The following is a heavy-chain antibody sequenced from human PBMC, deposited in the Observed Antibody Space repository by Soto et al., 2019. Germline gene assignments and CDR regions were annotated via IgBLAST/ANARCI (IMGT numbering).Heavy chain of an antibody. CDR2: INHSGST. D-gene: IGHD5-12*01. CDR3: ARGGWATIVSGYFDY. CDR1: GGSFSGYY. V-gene: IGHV4-34*01. J-gene: IGHJ4*02. Sequence: QVQLQQWGAGLLKPSETLSLTCAVYGGSFSGYYWSWIRQPPGKGLEWIGEINHSGSTNCNPSLKGRVTISVDTSKNQFYLKRSSVTVAATAVYYCARGGWATIVSGYFDYWGQGTLVTVSS.